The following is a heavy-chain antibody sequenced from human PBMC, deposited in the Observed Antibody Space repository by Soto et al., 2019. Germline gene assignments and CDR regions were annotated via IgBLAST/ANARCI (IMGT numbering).Heavy chain of an antibody. CDR1: GFTFSSYW. V-gene: IGHV3-7*01. CDR2: IKQDGSEK. Sequence: PGGSLRLSCAASGFTFSSYWMSWVRQAPGKGLEWVANIKQDGSEKYYVDSVKGRFTISRDNAKNSLYLQMNSLRAEDTGVYSCASGQWDLLRADYWGQGTLVTVSS. D-gene: IGHD1-26*01. J-gene: IGHJ4*02. CDR3: ASGQWDLLRADY.